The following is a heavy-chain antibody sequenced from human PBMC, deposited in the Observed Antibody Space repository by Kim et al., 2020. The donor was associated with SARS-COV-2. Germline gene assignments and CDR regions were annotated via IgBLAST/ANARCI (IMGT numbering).Heavy chain of an antibody. J-gene: IGHJ4*02. CDR2: LNPNTSDT. CDR1: GYTFTDSY. D-gene: IGHD5-18*01. V-gene: IGHV1-2*02. Sequence: ASVKVSCKASGYTFTDSYTHWVRQAPGQGLEWMGWLNPNTSDTNYAQKFQGRVTMTRDTSISTAYMELSRLTSDDTAVYYCGRGGYSSPPHWGQGTLVTVSS. CDR3: GRGGYSSPPH.